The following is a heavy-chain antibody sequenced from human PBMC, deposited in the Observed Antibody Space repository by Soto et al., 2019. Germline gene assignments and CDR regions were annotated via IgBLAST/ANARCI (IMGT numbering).Heavy chain of an antibody. D-gene: IGHD5-18*01. CDR1: GFTVSTNY. J-gene: IGHJ6*02. Sequence: EVQLVESGGGLVQPGGSLRLSCAASGFTVSTNYMTWVRQAPGKGLEWVSVLYSGGSTYYADSVKGRFTISRDNSKNTLYFQMNSLRAEDTAVYYCARARIQLWHNYYDYGMDVWGQGTTVTVSS. CDR3: ARARIQLWHNYYDYGMDV. CDR2: LYSGGST. V-gene: IGHV3-66*01.